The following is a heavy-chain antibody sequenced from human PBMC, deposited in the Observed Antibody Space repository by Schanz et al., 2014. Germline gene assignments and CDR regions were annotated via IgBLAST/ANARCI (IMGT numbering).Heavy chain of an antibody. CDR2: LYINAGST. J-gene: IGHJ3*01. V-gene: IGHV3-23*04. CDR3: ARDEGRDGYNLAFDV. D-gene: IGHD2-21*01. Sequence: EVQLVESGGGLVQPGGSLRLSCAASGFSISDHTMRWDRQAPGKGLEWISSLYINAGSTRYADSVKGRFFISRDSSKNTLFLQMNSLRADDTAIYFCARDEGRDGYNLAFDVWGQGTLVTVSS. CDR1: GFSISDHT.